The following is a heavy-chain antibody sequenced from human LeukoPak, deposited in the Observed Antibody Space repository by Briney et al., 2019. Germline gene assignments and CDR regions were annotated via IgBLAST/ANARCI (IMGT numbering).Heavy chain of an antibody. Sequence: SETLSLTCTVSGGSISSGGYYWSWIRQHPGKGLEWIGYIYYSGSTYYNPSLKSRVTISVDTSKNQFSLKLSSVTAADTAVYYCARSPITIFGVVTDWGQGTLVTVSS. J-gene: IGHJ4*02. D-gene: IGHD3-3*01. CDR1: GGSISSGGYY. CDR2: IYYSGST. V-gene: IGHV4-31*03. CDR3: ARSPITIFGVVTD.